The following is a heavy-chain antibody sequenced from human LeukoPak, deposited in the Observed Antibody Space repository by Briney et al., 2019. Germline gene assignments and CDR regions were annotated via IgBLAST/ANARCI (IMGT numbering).Heavy chain of an antibody. CDR2: IKHSGST. J-gene: IGHJ6*03. Sequence: SETLSLTCAVYGGSFSGYYWSWIRQPPGKGLEWIGEIKHSGSTNYNPSLKSRVTISVDTSKDQFSLKLSSVTAADTAVYYCARGTTVVTLYYYYMDVWGKGTTVTVSS. V-gene: IGHV4-34*01. CDR3: ARGTTVVTLYYYYMDV. D-gene: IGHD4-23*01. CDR1: GGSFSGYY.